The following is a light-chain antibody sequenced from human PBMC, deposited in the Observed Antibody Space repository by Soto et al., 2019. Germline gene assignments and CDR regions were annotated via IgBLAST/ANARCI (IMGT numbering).Light chain of an antibody. CDR1: QSVSSSY. V-gene: IGKV3-20*01. J-gene: IGKJ3*01. CDR2: GSY. CDR3: QQYGSSPMFT. Sequence: EIVLTQSPGTLSLSPGERATLSCRASQSVSSSYLAWYQQKPGQAPRLLIYGSYSRATGNPDRFSGSGSGTYFTLTISRLEPEDFAVYYCQQYGSSPMFTFGPGTKVDIK.